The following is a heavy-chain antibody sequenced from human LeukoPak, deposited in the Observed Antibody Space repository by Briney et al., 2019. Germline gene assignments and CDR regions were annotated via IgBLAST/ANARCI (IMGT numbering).Heavy chain of an antibody. CDR1: GGSISSYY. J-gene: IGHJ1*01. V-gene: IGHV4-59*01. CDR3: GAESERWLVRS. Sequence: SETLSLTCTVSGGSISSYYWSWIRQPPGKGLEWIGYIYYSGSTNYNPSLKSRVTISVDTSKNQFSLKLSSVTAADTAVYYCGAESERWLVRSWXXXTLVXVSS. CDR2: IYYSGST. D-gene: IGHD6-19*01.